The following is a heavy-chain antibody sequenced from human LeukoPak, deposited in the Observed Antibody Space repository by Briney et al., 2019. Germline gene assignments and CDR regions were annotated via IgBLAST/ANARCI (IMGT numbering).Heavy chain of an antibody. V-gene: IGHV1-2*02. J-gene: IGHJ3*01. Sequence: ASVKVSCKASGYTFTAHYIHWVRQAPGQGFEWMGWINPNSGGPNYAQKFQGRVTMTRDTSISTAYMELSRLRSDDTAVYFCARVPRRFTTEALDVWGQGTLVIVSS. CDR2: INPNSGGP. D-gene: IGHD2/OR15-2a*01. CDR1: GYTFTAHY. CDR3: ARVPRRFTTEALDV.